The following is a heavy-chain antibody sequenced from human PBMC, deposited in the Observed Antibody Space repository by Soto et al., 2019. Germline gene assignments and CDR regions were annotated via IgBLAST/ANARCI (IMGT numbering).Heavy chain of an antibody. J-gene: IGHJ4*02. Sequence: EMQVLESGGGLVQRGGSLRLSCAASGFTFSSYGMNWVRQAPGKGLEWVSGIRSDGDTTYNADSVKGRFTVSRDTSKNTVDLQMNSLRAEDTAVYYCAKGKGVGATPDGANCWGQGTLVTVSS. CDR3: AKGKGVGATPDGANC. CDR1: GFTFSSYG. CDR2: IRSDGDTT. V-gene: IGHV3-23*01. D-gene: IGHD1-26*01.